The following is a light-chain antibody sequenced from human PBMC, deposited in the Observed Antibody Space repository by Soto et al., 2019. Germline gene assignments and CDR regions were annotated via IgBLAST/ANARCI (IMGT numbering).Light chain of an antibody. CDR2: DDD. V-gene: IGLV2-11*01. CDR1: SSDVGGHNF. Sequence: QSALTQPRSVSGSPGQSVTISCTGTSSDVGGHNFVSWYQQHPGKAPKLMIYDDDKRPSGIPDRFSGSKSGTSATLGITGFQTGDEADYYCGSWDSSLSAYVFGTGTKVTVL. J-gene: IGLJ1*01. CDR3: GSWDSSLSAYV.